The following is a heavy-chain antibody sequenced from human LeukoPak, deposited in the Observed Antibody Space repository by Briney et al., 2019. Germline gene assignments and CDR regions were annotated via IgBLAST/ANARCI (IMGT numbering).Heavy chain of an antibody. CDR2: ISGSSDYT. CDR3: ARADHRGIHDPLDI. J-gene: IGHJ3*02. V-gene: IGHV3-21*01. Sequence: GGSLRLSCAASGFTFSSYAMHWVRQAPGKGLEWVSSISGSSDYTFYADSVKGRFTISRDNAKTSLYLQMNTLRTEDTAVYYCARADHRGIHDPLDIWGQGTMVTVSS. CDR1: GFTFSSYA.